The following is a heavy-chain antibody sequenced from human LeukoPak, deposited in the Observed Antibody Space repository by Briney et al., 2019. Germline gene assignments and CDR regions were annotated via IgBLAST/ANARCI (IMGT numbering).Heavy chain of an antibody. V-gene: IGHV3-7*03. J-gene: IGHJ3*01. D-gene: IGHD3-10*01. Sequence: PGGSLRLSCAASGFIFNTFWMNWVRLTPGKGLEWVAKINQDGSDMYYVDPVKGRFFVSRDNARNLVYLQMNSLRVDDTAVYYCARDFPGIGRGTFDFWGQGTIIIVSS. CDR3: ARDFPGIGRGTFDF. CDR2: INQDGSDM. CDR1: GFIFNTFW.